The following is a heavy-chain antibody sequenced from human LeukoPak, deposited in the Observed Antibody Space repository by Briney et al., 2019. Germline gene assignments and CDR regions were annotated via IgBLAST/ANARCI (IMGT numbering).Heavy chain of an antibody. CDR3: AGDRNSDWYSPLDY. D-gene: IGHD6-19*01. Sequence: GGSLRLSCAGSGFTFSKCAMSWVRQAPDKGLEWVAIITAPGDTAYYADSVKGRFTVSRDNSKNTVYMQMDSLRAEDTAIYYCAGDRNSDWYSPLDYWGQGTQVTVSP. J-gene: IGHJ4*02. CDR2: ITAPGDTA. V-gene: IGHV3-23*01. CDR1: GFTFSKCA.